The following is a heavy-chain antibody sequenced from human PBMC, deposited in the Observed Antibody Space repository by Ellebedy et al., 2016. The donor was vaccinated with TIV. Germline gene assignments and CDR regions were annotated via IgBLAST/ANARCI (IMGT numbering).Heavy chain of an antibody. J-gene: IGHJ4*02. V-gene: IGHV4-59*01. CDR2: IYNNGNT. CDR3: ARVQIWGDYYFDY. Sequence: MPSETLSLTCTVSEGSISHYYWSWIRQPPVKGLEWIGYIYNNGNTNYNPSLKSRVTISVDTSKNQFSLKLSSVTAADTAVYYCARVQIWGDYYFDYWGQGTLVTVSS. D-gene: IGHD2-21*02. CDR1: EGSISHYY.